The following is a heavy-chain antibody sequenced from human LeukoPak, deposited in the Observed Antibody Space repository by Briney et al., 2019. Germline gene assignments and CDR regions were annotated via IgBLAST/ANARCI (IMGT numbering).Heavy chain of an antibody. CDR1: GYTFTSYG. D-gene: IGHD1-26*01. J-gene: IGHJ6*02. CDR3: ARDSRYSGSPQYSDGMDV. Sequence: ASVKVSCKASGYTFTSYGISWVRQAPGQGLEWMGWISAYNGNTNYAQKLQGRVTMTTDTSTSTAYMELSSLRSEDTAVYYCARDSRYSGSPQYSDGMDVWGQGTTVTVSS. CDR2: ISAYNGNT. V-gene: IGHV1-18*01.